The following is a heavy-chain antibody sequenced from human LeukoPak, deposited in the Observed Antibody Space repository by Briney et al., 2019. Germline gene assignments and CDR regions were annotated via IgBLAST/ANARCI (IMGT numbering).Heavy chain of an antibody. CDR3: ARGRNRGSSHYYYYYMDV. CDR1: GYTFTSYD. D-gene: IGHD1-26*01. J-gene: IGHJ6*03. CDR2: MNPNSGNT. V-gene: IGHV1-8*03. Sequence: GASVKVSCKSSGYTFTSYDINWVRQATGQGLEWMGWMNPNSGNTGYAQKFQGRVTITRNTSISTAYMELSSLRSEDTAVYYCARGRNRGSSHYYYYYMDVWGKGTTVTVSS.